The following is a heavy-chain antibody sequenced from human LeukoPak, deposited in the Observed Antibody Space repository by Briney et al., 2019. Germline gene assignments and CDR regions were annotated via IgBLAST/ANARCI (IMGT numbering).Heavy chain of an antibody. Sequence: GGSLRLSCTASGFTFSSYGMHWVRQAPGKGLEWVAVISYDGSNKYYADSLKGRYTISRDNSKNTLYLQMNSLRAEDTAVYYCAKGREAHFDYWGQGTLVTVSS. CDR2: ISYDGSNK. V-gene: IGHV3-30*18. J-gene: IGHJ4*02. CDR3: AKGREAHFDY. CDR1: GFTFSSYG.